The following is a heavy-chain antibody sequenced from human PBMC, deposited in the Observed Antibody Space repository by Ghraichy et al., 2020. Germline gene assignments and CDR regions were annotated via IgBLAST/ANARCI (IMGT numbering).Heavy chain of an antibody. CDR2: NYYSGST. Sequence: SETLSLTCTVSGGSVSSGSYYWSWIRQPPGKGLEWIGYNYYSGSTNYNPSLKSRVTISVDTSKNQFSLKLSSVTAADTAVYYCASGRYGELVWFDPWGQGTLVTVSS. CDR3: ASGRYGELVWFDP. V-gene: IGHV4-61*01. J-gene: IGHJ5*02. CDR1: GGSVSSGSYY. D-gene: IGHD4-17*01.